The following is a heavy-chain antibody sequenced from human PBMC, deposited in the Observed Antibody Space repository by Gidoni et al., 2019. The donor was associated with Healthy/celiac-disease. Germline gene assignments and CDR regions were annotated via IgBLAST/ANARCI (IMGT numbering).Heavy chain of an antibody. D-gene: IGHD5-12*01. J-gene: IGHJ4*02. CDR2: ISGSGGST. V-gene: IGHV3-23*01. Sequence: VQLLESGGGSVQPGGSLRLSCAASGFSFSRYAMSWGRQAPGKGLEWVSAISGSGGSTYYAESVKGRFTISRDNSKNTLYLQMNSLRAEDTAVYYCAKGLLDGYNYGQVDYWGQGTLVTVSS. CDR1: GFSFSRYA. CDR3: AKGLLDGYNYGQVDY.